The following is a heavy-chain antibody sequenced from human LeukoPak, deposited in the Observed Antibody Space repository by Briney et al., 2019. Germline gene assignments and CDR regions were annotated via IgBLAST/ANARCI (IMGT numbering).Heavy chain of an antibody. CDR2: ISSSSSTI. D-gene: IGHD2-8*01. Sequence: GGSLRLSCAASGFTFSSYIMNWVRQAPGKGLEWVSCISSSSSTIYYADSVKGRFTISRDNAKNSMYLQMNSLRAEDTAVYYCARAMLNYCSIAVCLDAFDIWGQGTMVTVSS. CDR1: GFTFSSYI. CDR3: ARAMLNYCSIAVCLDAFDI. J-gene: IGHJ3*02. V-gene: IGHV3-48*04.